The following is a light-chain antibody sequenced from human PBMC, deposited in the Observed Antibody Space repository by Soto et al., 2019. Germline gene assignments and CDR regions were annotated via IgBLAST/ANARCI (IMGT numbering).Light chain of an antibody. CDR3: QQSYSTPWT. CDR2: AAS. J-gene: IGKJ1*01. Sequence: IQMTQSPSSLSASVGDRVTITCRASQSIGYYLNWYQQKPGKAPKLLVYAASTLQSGVPSRFSASGSGTDFTLTISSLQPEDFATYSCQQSYSTPWTFGQGTKVEIK. V-gene: IGKV1-39*01. CDR1: QSIGYY.